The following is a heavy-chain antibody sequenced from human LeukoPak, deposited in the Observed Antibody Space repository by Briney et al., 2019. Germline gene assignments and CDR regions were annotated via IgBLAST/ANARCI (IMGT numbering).Heavy chain of an antibody. Sequence: SETLSLTCTVSGGPIGSYYWSWLRQSAGKGLEWIGRIYSSGDTDYNPSLRSRATISVDTSKNQFSLKLSSVTAADTAVYYCARAYYYGSGSYYSCFDYWGQGTLVTVSS. V-gene: IGHV4-4*07. CDR3: ARAYYYGSGSYYSCFDY. J-gene: IGHJ4*02. CDR1: GGPIGSYY. D-gene: IGHD3-10*01. CDR2: IYSSGDT.